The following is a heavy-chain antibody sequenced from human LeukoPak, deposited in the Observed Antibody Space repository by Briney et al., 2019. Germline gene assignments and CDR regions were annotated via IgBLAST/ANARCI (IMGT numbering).Heavy chain of an antibody. D-gene: IGHD3-22*01. CDR1: GFTFSSYS. Sequence: GGTLRLSCAASGFTFSSYSMNWVRQAPGKGLEWVSYISSSSSTIYYADSVKGRFTISRDNAKNSLYLQMNSLRAEDTAVYYCARVLHKRNYDSTTYYGYWGQGTLVTVSS. V-gene: IGHV3-48*01. CDR3: ARVLHKRNYDSTTYYGY. J-gene: IGHJ4*02. CDR2: ISSSSSTI.